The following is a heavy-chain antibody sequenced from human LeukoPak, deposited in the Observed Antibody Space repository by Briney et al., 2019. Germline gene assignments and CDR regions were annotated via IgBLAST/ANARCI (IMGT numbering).Heavy chain of an antibody. CDR2: IRYDGSNK. Sequence: GGSLRLSCAASGFTFSSYGMHWVRQAPGKGLEWVAFIRYDGSNKYYADSVKGRFTISRDNSKNTLYLQMNSLRAEDTAVYYCASSGVYGSGSYPLYYYYYHGMDVWGQGTTVTVSS. D-gene: IGHD3-10*01. J-gene: IGHJ6*02. CDR1: GFTFSSYG. CDR3: ASSGVYGSGSYPLYYYYYHGMDV. V-gene: IGHV3-30*02.